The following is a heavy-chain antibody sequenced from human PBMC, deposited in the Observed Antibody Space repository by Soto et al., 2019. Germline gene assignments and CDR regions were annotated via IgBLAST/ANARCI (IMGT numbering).Heavy chain of an antibody. CDR1: GGSISSGDYY. CDR2: IYYSGST. CDR3: ARGYCSGGSCYSNWFDP. D-gene: IGHD2-15*01. V-gene: IGHV4-30-4*01. Sequence: PSETLSLTCTVSGGSISSGDYYWSWIRQPPGKGLEWIGYIYYSGSTYYNPSLKSRVTISVDTSKNQFSLKLSSVTAADTAVYYCARGYCSGGSCYSNWFDPWGQGTQVTVSS. J-gene: IGHJ5*02.